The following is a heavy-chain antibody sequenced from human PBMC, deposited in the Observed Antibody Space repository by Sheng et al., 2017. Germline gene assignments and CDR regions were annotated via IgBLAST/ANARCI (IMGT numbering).Heavy chain of an antibody. CDR1: GFTFSNFA. Sequence: EMQLAESGGGLVQPGESLRLSCAASGFTFSNFAMSWVRQPAGKGLEWVSTISGTAKTTYYADPVKGRFTISRDDSKNTLFLHMNNLRAEDTAIYYCARDLAGLRRESSGGNWFDPWGQGILVTVSS. V-gene: IGHV3-23*04. CDR2: ISGTAKTT. D-gene: IGHD3-10*01. J-gene: IGHJ5*02. CDR3: ARDLAGLRRESSGGNWFDP.